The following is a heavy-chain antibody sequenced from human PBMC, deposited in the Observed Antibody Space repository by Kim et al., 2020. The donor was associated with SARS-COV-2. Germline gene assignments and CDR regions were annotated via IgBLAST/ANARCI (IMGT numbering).Heavy chain of an antibody. V-gene: IGHV3-7*01. D-gene: IGHD5-18*01. J-gene: IGHJ6*02. CDR1: GFTFSSYW. CDR2: IKQDGSEK. Sequence: GGSLRLSCAASGFTFSSYWMSWVRQAPGKGLEWLANIKQDGSEKYYVDSVKGRFTISRDNAKNSLYLQMNSLSAEDTAVYYCARVDVDTAMVPYGMDVWGQATTVTV. CDR3: ARVDVDTAMVPYGMDV.